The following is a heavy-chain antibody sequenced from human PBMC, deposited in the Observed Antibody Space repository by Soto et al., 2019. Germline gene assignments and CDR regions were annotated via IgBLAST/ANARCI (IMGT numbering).Heavy chain of an antibody. J-gene: IGHJ6*02. CDR1: GFTFGDHA. CDR3: AKYNGGVWSAPRGCSYASYGMEV. V-gene: IGHV3-9*01. D-gene: IGHD3-3*01. CDR2: ISWDSGTI. Sequence: EVQLVESGGDLVQPCGSLRLSCAASGFTFGDHAMHWVRQVPGRNLEWVSGISWDSGTIDYGDSVKGRFTISRDNAKNSLYLQMNSLRPADTAFYFCAKYNGGVWSAPRGCSYASYGMEVWGQGTTVTVSS.